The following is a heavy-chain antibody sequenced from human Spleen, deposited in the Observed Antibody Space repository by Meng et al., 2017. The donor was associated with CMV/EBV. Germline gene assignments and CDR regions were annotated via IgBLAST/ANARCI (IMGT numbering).Heavy chain of an antibody. CDR2: IYYSGDA. CDR3: ARIGPLFWFDP. CDR1: GGSISSGDYY. V-gene: IGHV4-30-4*08. D-gene: IGHD2-21*01. Sequence: CTVSGGSISSGDYYWSWIRQPPGKGLEWIGYIYYSGDAYYSPSLKSRPAISIDRSKNQFSLKLTSVTAADTAVYYCARIGPLFWFDPWGLGTLVTVSS. J-gene: IGHJ5*02.